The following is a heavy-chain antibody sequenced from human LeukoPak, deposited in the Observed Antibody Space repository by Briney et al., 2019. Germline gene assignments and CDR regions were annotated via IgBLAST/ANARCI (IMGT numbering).Heavy chain of an antibody. CDR3: ARGYSYGSDY. CDR2: ISYDGSNK. V-gene: IGHV3-30*04. Sequence: GGSLRLSCAASGFTFISYAMHWVRQAPGKGLEWVAFISYDGSNKYYADSVKGRFTTSRDNSKNTLYLQMNSLRAEDTAVYYCARGYSYGSDYWGQGTLVTVSS. CDR1: GFTFISYA. J-gene: IGHJ4*02. D-gene: IGHD5-18*01.